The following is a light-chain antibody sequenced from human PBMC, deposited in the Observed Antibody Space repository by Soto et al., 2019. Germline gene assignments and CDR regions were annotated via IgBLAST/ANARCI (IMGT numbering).Light chain of an antibody. CDR2: DVS. CDR1: TSDVGTYNY. V-gene: IGLV2-11*01. J-gene: IGLJ2*01. CDR3: CAYAGTYSLI. Sequence: QSALTQPRSVSGSPGQSVAISCTGTTSDVGTYNYVSWYQQHPGKAPKLMIHDVSKRPSGVPDRFSGSKSGNTASLTISGLLVVDEADYYCCAYAGTYSLIFGGGSQLTVL.